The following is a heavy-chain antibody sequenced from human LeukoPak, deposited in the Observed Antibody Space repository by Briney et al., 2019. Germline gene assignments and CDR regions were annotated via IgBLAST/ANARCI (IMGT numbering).Heavy chain of an antibody. V-gene: IGHV3-23*01. Sequence: PGGSLRLSCADSGFTFSSYVMSWVRQAPGKGLEWVSAISGNGRDTHYPDSVRGRFTISRDNSKSTVYLQMNILRAEDTAVYYCASLGIGGYWGQGTLVTVSS. J-gene: IGHJ4*02. D-gene: IGHD7-27*01. CDR2: ISGNGRDT. CDR1: GFTFSSYV. CDR3: ASLGIGGY.